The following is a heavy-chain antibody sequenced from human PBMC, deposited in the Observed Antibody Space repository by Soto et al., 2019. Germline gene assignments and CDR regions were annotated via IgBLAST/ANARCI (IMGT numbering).Heavy chain of an antibody. V-gene: IGHV3-30-3*01. CDR3: AREVEGLDY. Sequence: QVQLVESGGGVVQPGRSLRLSCAASGFIFSNYAMHWVRQAPGKGLEWVTVISYDGNDKYYADSVKGRFTISRDNSKNTLYLQMNSLRTEDTAVNYCAREVEGLDYWGQGTLVTVSS. CDR2: ISYDGNDK. J-gene: IGHJ4*02. CDR1: GFIFSNYA. D-gene: IGHD2-21*01.